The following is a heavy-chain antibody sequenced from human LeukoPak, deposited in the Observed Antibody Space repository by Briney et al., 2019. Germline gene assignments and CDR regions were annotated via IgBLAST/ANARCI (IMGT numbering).Heavy chain of an antibody. J-gene: IGHJ6*02. CDR3: ARDLGVIAARNPYYYYGMDV. CDR1: GFTFSSYA. V-gene: IGHV3-30-3*01. Sequence: GRSLRLSCAASGFTFSSYAMHWVRQAPGKGLEWVAVISYDGSNKYYADSVKGRFTISRDNSKNTLYLQMNSLRAEDTAVYYCARDLGVIAARNPYYYYGMDVWGQGTTVTVSS. CDR2: ISYDGSNK. D-gene: IGHD6-6*01.